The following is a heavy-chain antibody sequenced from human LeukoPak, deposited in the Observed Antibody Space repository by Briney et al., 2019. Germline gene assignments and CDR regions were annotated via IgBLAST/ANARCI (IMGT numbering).Heavy chain of an antibody. CDR1: GFTFSSYS. V-gene: IGHV3-48*01. Sequence: GGSLRLSCAASGFTFSSYSMNWVRQAPGKGLEWLSYINGSNGAIYYADSVQGRFTISRDNAKNSLYLQMNSLRAEDTAVYYCAKDKGYSGYVGGLDYWGQGTLVTVSS. CDR3: AKDKGYSGYVGGLDY. CDR2: INGSNGAI. D-gene: IGHD5-12*01. J-gene: IGHJ4*02.